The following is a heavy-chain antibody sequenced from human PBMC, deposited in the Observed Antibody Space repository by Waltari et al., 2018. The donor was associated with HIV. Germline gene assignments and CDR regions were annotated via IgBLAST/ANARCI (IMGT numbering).Heavy chain of an antibody. CDR3: APGRGWFDP. CDR2: INSDGSST. D-gene: IGHD3-10*01. V-gene: IGHV3-74*01. J-gene: IGHJ5*02. CDR1: GFTFSIFW. Sequence: EVQLVESGGGLVHPGGSLRLPSASSGFTFSIFWMHWVRQATEKGLVWVSRINSDGSSTNYADSVKGRFTISRDNAKNTLYLQMNSLRVEDTAVYYCAPGRGWFDPWGQGTLVTVSS.